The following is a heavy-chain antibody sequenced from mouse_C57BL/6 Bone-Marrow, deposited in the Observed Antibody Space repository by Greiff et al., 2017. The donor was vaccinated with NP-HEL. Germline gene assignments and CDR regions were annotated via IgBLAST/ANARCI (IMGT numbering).Heavy chain of an antibody. CDR1: GFTFSSYA. CDR2: ISDGGSYT. J-gene: IGHJ4*01. V-gene: IGHV5-4*03. CDR3: ARGLPLYYAMDY. Sequence: EVKLVESGGGLVKPGGSLKLSCAASGFTFSSYAMSWVRQTPEKRLEWVATISDGGSYTYYPDNVKGRFTISRDNAKNNLYLQMSHLKSEDTAMYYCARGLPLYYAMDYWGQGTSVTVSS. D-gene: IGHD2-2*01.